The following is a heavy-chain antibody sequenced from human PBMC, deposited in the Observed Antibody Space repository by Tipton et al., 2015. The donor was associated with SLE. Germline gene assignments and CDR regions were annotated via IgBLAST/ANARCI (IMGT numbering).Heavy chain of an antibody. CDR2: ISPYNGNT. CDR1: GDTLSRSG. Sequence: QLVQSGGEVKKPGASVKVSCKASGDTLSRSGFSWVRQAPGQGLEWMGWISPYNGNTNYAQKLQGRVTMTTDTSTSTAYMELRSLRSDDTAVYYCARDGSLLWFRELDAFDIWGQGTMVTVSS. D-gene: IGHD3-10*01. V-gene: IGHV1-18*01. J-gene: IGHJ3*02. CDR3: ARDGSLLWFRELDAFDI.